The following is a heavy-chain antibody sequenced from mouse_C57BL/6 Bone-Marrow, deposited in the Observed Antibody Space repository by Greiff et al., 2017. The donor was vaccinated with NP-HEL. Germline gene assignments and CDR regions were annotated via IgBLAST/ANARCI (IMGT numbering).Heavy chain of an antibody. D-gene: IGHD2-4*01. J-gene: IGHJ4*01. CDR3: ARATYYDYDGAMDF. CDR2: INPSNGGT. V-gene: IGHV1-53*01. Sequence: QVQLQQPGTELVKPGTSVKLSCKSSGYTFTSYWMHWVKQRPGQGLEWIGNINPSNGGTNYNEKFKSKATLTVDKSSSTAYMELRSLTSEDSAVYYCARATYYDYDGAMDFWGQGTSVTVSS. CDR1: GYTFTSYW.